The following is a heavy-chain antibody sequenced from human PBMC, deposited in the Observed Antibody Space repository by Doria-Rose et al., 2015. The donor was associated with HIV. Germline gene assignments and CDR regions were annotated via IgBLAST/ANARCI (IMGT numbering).Heavy chain of an antibody. CDR3: ARIKSSRWYHKYYFDF. CDR2: IGADDDR. CDR1: GVSLSSPGMG. J-gene: IGHJ4*02. D-gene: IGHD6-13*01. Sequence: SGPVLVKPTETLTLTCTVSGVSLSSPGMGVSWIRQPPGKALEWLANIGADDDRSYQTSLKSRLTISRGTSNSQVVLTMTDMDPVDTATYYCARIKSSRWYHKYYFDFWGQGTLVIVSA. V-gene: IGHV2-26*01.